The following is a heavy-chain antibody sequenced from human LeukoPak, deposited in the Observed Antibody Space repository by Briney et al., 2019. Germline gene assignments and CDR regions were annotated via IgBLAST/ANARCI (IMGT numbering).Heavy chain of an antibody. CDR3: ARDDDDSFDY. CDR1: GFTFSSYA. Sequence: GGTLRLSCAASGFTFSSYAINWVRQAPGKGLEWVALISYDGSSKYYADSVKGRFIISRDNSKNTLYLQVNSLRLEDTGVYYCARDDDDSFDYWGQGTLVTVSS. CDR2: ISYDGSSK. V-gene: IGHV3-30*04. D-gene: IGHD4-17*01. J-gene: IGHJ4*02.